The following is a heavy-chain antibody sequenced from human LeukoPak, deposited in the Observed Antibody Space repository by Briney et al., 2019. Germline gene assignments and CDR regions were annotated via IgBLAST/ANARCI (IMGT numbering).Heavy chain of an antibody. V-gene: IGHV3-72*01. D-gene: IGHD6-19*01. CDR2: SRNKAKSYTT. CDR1: GFTFSDHF. J-gene: IGHJ4*02. Sequence: GGSLRLSCVVSGFTFSDHFLDWVRQAPGKGLEWVGRSRNKAKSYTTEYAASVKGRFTIPRDDSQNSLYLQMNRLKTEDTAVYYCVRVGSVAGSDYLDYWGQGTLVTVSS. CDR3: VRVGSVAGSDYLDY.